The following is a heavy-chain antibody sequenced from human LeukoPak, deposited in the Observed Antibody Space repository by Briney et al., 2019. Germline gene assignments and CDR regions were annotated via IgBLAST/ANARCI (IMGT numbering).Heavy chain of an antibody. J-gene: IGHJ4*02. CDR1: GGSFSGYY. CDR3: SRGTDAYKCGNS. V-gene: IGHV4-34*01. Sequence: SETLSLTCAVYGGSFSGYYWTWIRQPPGKGLEWIGEIHYSGSIHYNPSLKSRVAISADTSNNHCSLEVNSVTAADTAVYYCSRGTDAYKCGNSWGQGTLVTVSS. CDR2: IHYSGSI. D-gene: IGHD5-24*01.